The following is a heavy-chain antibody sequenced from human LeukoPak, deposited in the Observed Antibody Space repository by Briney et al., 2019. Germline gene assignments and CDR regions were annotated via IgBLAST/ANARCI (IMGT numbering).Heavy chain of an antibody. V-gene: IGHV4-39*07. D-gene: IGHD2-15*01. CDR3: AGCSGASCYYITSPLYFDC. J-gene: IGHJ4*02. CDR1: GGSIRSSSYY. CDR2: IYYSGST. Sequence: SETLSLTCTVSGGSIRSSSYYWGWIRQPPGKGLEWIGTIYYSGSTYYNPSLKSRVTVSVDTSKNQFSLKLSSVTAADTAVYYCAGCSGASCYYITSPLYFDCWGQGTLVTVSS.